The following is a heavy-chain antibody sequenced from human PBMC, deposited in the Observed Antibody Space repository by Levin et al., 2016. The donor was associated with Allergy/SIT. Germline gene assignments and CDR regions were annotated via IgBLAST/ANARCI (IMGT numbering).Heavy chain of an antibody. V-gene: IGHV3-74*01. CDR3: ARAAAADWYFDL. CDR2: INSDGSST. D-gene: IGHD6-13*01. Sequence: GESLKISCAASGFTFSSYWMHWVRQAPGKGLVWVSRINSDGSSTSYADSVKGRFTISRDNAKNTLYLQMNSLRAEDTAVYYCARAAAADWYFDLWGRGTLVTVSS. CDR1: GFTFSSYW. J-gene: IGHJ2*01.